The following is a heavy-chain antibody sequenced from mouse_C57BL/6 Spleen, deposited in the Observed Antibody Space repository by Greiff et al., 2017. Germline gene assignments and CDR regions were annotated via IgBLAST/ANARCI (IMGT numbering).Heavy chain of an antibody. Sequence: VKLQESGPGMVKPSQSLSLTCTVTGYSITSGYDWHWIRHFPGNKLEWMGYISYSGSTNYNPSLKSRSSITHDTSTNHFFLKLNSVTTEDTATYYCARGGITTVVAPGFAYWGQGTLVTVSA. J-gene: IGHJ3*01. V-gene: IGHV3-1*01. CDR2: ISYSGST. D-gene: IGHD1-1*01. CDR3: ARGGITTVVAPGFAY. CDR1: GYSITSGYD.